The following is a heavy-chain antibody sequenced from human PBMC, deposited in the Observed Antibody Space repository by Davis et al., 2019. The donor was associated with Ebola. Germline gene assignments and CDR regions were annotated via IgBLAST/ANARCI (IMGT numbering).Heavy chain of an antibody. V-gene: IGHV1-46*01. CDR3: ARAIYYYDSSGYSDY. D-gene: IGHD3-22*01. CDR1: GYTFTNYY. Sequence: ASVKVSCKASGYTFTNYYMHWVRQAPGQGLEWMGMINPSGGSTSYAQKFQGRVTMTRDTSTSTVYMELSSLRSEDTAVYYCARAIYYYDSSGYSDYWGQGTLVTVSS. J-gene: IGHJ4*02. CDR2: INPSGGST.